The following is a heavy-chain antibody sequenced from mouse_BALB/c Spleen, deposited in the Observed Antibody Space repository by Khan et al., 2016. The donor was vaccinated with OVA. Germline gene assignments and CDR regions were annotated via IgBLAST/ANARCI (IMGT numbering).Heavy chain of an antibody. V-gene: IGHV1-4*01. Sequence: QVQLKQSGAELARPGASVKMSCKASGYTFTSYTIHWIKLRPGQGLEWIGYINPSNGYTNYNQKFRHKATLTADKSSTTAYMQLSSLTSDDSAVYNCVRDGAYHRNDGWFAYWGQGTLVTVSA. D-gene: IGHD2-14*01. CDR2: INPSNGYT. CDR1: GYTFTSYT. J-gene: IGHJ3*01. CDR3: VRDGAYHRNDGWFAY.